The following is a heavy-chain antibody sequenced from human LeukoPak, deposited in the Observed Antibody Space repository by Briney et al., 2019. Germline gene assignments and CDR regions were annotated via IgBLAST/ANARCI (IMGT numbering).Heavy chain of an antibody. D-gene: IGHD1-26*01. CDR2: ISSTSSYI. J-gene: IGHJ3*02. CDR1: GFTFSTYT. V-gene: IGHV3-21*01. Sequence: PGGSLRLSCAASGFTFSTYTMNWVRQAPGKGLEWVSSISSTSSYIYYADSVTGRFTISRDNAKNSLYLQMNSLRAEDTAVYYCASNSGSYYDAFDIWGQGTMVTVSS. CDR3: ASNSGSYYDAFDI.